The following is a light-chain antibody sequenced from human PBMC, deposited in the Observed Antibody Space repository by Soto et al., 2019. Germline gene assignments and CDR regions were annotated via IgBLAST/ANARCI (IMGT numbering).Light chain of an antibody. CDR3: CSYAGSSTFLYV. V-gene: IGLV2-23*02. CDR1: SSDVGSYNL. CDR2: EVT. J-gene: IGLJ1*01. Sequence: QSALTQPASVSGSPGQSTTISCTGTSSDVGSYNLVSWYQQHPGKAPKFMIYEVTKRPSGVSNRFSGSKSGNTASLTISGLQAEDEADYYCCSYAGSSTFLYVFGTGTKVTVL.